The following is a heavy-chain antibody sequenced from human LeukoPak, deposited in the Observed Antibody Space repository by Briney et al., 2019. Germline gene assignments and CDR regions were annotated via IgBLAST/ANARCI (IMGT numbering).Heavy chain of an antibody. CDR3: ARGVLNYDSSGYYYEDAFDI. V-gene: IGHV4-39*07. Sequence: PSETLSLTCTVSGGSISSSSYYWGWIRQPPRKGLEWIGSIYYSGSTYYNPSLKSRVTISVDTSKNQFSLKLSSVTAADTAVYYCARGVLNYDSSGYYYEDAFDIWGQGTMVTVSS. CDR2: IYYSGST. D-gene: IGHD3-22*01. J-gene: IGHJ3*02. CDR1: GGSISSSSYY.